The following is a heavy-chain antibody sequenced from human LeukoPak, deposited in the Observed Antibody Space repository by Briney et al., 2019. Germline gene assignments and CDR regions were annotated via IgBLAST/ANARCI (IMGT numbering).Heavy chain of an antibody. D-gene: IGHD3-9*01. CDR2: INHSGST. CDR3: ARPDILTGYYSDY. V-gene: IGHV4-34*01. J-gene: IGHJ4*02. CDR1: GGSFSGYY. Sequence: SETLSLTCAVYGGSFSGYYWSWIRQPPGKGLEWIGEINHSGSTNYNPSLKSRVTISVDTSKNQFSLKLSSVTAADTAVYYCARPDILTGYYSDYWGQGTLVTVSS.